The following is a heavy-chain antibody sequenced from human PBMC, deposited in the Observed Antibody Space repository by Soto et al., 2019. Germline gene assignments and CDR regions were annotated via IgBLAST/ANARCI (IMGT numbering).Heavy chain of an antibody. J-gene: IGHJ4*02. Sequence: QVQLVESGGGVVQPGRSLRLSCAASGFTFSSYAMHWVRQAPGKGLEWVAVISYDGSNKYYADSVKGRFTISRDNSKNTLYLQMNSLRAEDTAVYYCATATYGDDYFDYWGQGTLVTVSS. CDR2: ISYDGSNK. V-gene: IGHV3-30-3*01. D-gene: IGHD4-17*01. CDR1: GFTFSSYA. CDR3: ATATYGDDYFDY.